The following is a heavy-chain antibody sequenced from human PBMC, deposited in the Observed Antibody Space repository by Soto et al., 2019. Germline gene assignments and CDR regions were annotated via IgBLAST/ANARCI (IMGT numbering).Heavy chain of an antibody. J-gene: IGHJ6*03. CDR3: ARPVLRYFDWLLLDPPRAPMDV. D-gene: IGHD3-9*01. Sequence: SETLSLTCTVSGGSISSSSYYWGWIRQPPGKGLEWIGSVYYSGSTYYNPSLKSRVTISVDTSKNQFSLKLSSVTAADTAVYYCARPVLRYFDWLLLDPPRAPMDVWGKGTTVTVSS. CDR2: VYYSGST. V-gene: IGHV4-39*01. CDR1: GGSISSSSYY.